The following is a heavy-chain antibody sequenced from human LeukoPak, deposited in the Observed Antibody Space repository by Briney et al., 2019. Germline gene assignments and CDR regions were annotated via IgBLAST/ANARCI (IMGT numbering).Heavy chain of an antibody. CDR2: IYYSGST. Sequence: SETLSLTCTVSGGSISSYYWSWIRQPPGKGLEWIGYIYYSGSTNYNPSLKSRVTISVDASKNQFSLKLSSVTAADTAVYYCARQTTVCAFDIWGQGTMVTVSS. V-gene: IGHV4-59*08. D-gene: IGHD4-17*01. CDR3: ARQTTVCAFDI. J-gene: IGHJ3*02. CDR1: GGSISSYY.